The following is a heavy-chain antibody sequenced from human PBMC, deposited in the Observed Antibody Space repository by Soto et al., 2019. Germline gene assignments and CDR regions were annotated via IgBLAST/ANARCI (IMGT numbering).Heavy chain of an antibody. Sequence: ASVKVSCKASGYTFTNYAIHWARQAPGQRLEWMGWIYAGNGNTKYSQKFQDRVTFTRDTSASTAYMDLSSLRSEDTAVYYCARDCSGGPPGYFDNWGQGTPVTVSS. CDR3: ARDCSGGPPGYFDN. CDR1: GYTFTNYA. CDR2: IYAGNGNT. J-gene: IGHJ4*02. V-gene: IGHV1-3*01. D-gene: IGHD2-15*01.